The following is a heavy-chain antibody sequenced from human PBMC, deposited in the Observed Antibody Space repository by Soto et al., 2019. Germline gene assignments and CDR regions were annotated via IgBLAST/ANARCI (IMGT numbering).Heavy chain of an antibody. D-gene: IGHD3-10*01. CDR1: GGSISSSNW. J-gene: IGHJ6*02. Sequence: SETLSLTCAVSGGSISSSNWWSWVRQPPGKGLEWIGEIYHSGSTNYNPSLKSRVTISVDTSKNQFSLKLSSVTAADTAVYYCARGRVGYYYGSGAHYYGMDVWGQGTTVTVSS. CDR3: ARGRVGYYYGSGAHYYGMDV. CDR2: IYHSGST. V-gene: IGHV4-4*02.